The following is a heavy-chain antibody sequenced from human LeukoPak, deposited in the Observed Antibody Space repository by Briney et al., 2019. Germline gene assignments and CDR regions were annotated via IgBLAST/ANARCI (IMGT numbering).Heavy chain of an antibody. CDR1: GYTFTSYD. CDR3: ARAIFGVVIASSPRGYYYHYMDV. CDR2: MNPNSGNT. D-gene: IGHD3-3*01. Sequence: ASVKVSCKASGYTFTSYDINWVRQATGQGLEWMGWMNPNSGNTGYAQKFQGRVTMTRNTSISTAYMELSSLRSEDTAVYYCARAIFGVVIASSPRGYYYHYMDVWGKGTTVTVSS. V-gene: IGHV1-8*01. J-gene: IGHJ6*03.